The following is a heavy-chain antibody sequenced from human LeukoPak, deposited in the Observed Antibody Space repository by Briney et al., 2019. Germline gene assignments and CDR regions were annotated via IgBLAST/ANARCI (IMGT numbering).Heavy chain of an antibody. V-gene: IGHV3-48*03. CDR3: AHVKARSGGVFDI. Sequence: PGGSLRLSCAASGFTFSSYEMNWVRQAPGKGLEWVSYISSSGSTIYYSDSVKGRFTISRDNAKNSLYLQMNSLSPEDTAVYYCAHVKARSGGVFDIWGPGTMVTVSS. D-gene: IGHD2-8*01. CDR1: GFTFSSYE. J-gene: IGHJ3*02. CDR2: ISSSGSTI.